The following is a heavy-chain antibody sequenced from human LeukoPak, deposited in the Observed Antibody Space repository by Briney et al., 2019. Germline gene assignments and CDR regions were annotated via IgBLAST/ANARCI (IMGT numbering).Heavy chain of an antibody. CDR2: IYYSGST. CDR1: GGSISSYY. D-gene: IGHD5-12*01. Sequence: SETLSLTCTVSGGSISSYYWSWIRQPPGKGLEWIGYIYYSGSTNYNPSLKSRVTISVDTSKNQFSLKLSSVTAADTAVYHCARIDMGGYDYPLWGQGTLVTVSS. CDR3: ARIDMGGYDYPL. V-gene: IGHV4-59*01. J-gene: IGHJ4*02.